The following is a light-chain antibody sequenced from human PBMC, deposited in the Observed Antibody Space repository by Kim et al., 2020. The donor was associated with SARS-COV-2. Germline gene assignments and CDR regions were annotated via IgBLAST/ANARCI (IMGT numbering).Light chain of an antibody. J-gene: IGKJ1*01. Sequence: DIQMTQSPSTLSASAGDRATISCRASQSISSWLAWYQQKPGKAPKLLIYDASSLASGVPSRFSGSGSGTEFTLTISSLQPDDFATYYCRKKNSYRTFGEGTTV. CDR2: DAS. V-gene: IGKV1-5*01. CDR3: RKKNSYRT. CDR1: QSISSW.